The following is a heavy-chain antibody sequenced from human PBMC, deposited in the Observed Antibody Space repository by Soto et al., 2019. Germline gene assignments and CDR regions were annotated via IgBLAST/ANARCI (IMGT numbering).Heavy chain of an antibody. CDR1: GFAVSSNY. CDR2: IHSGGDT. J-gene: IGHJ6*02. Sequence: EVQLVESGGALVQPGGSLRLSCAASGFAVSSNYMTWVRQAPGKGLEWVSVIHSGGDTHYADSVRGRFTISRDNSKNTLCLQMNSLGAEDTAVYDCARRRTGCTAGGMDVWGQGTTVTVSS. D-gene: IGHD1-1*01. V-gene: IGHV3-66*04. CDR3: ARRRTGCTAGGMDV.